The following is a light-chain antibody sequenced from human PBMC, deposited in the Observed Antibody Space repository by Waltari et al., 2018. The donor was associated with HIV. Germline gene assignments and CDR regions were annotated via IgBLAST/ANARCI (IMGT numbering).Light chain of an antibody. J-gene: IGLJ1*01. Sequence: QSVLTQPPSASGTPGQRVSISCSGSSSNANSHVNWYQHLPGTSPKLLIYNNYQRPSGVPDRFSGSKSGTSASLAISGLQSEDEADYYCATWDDSLNGYVFGTGTKVTVL. V-gene: IGLV1-44*01. CDR2: NNY. CDR1: SSNANSH. CDR3: ATWDDSLNGYV.